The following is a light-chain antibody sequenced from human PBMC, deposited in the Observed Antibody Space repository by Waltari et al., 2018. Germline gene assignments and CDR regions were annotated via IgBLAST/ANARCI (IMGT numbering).Light chain of an antibody. J-gene: IGKJ1*01. CDR3: QQYNSSPWT. CDR1: HNISTW. Sequence: DIQMTQSPSTLSASVGDRVTVTCRASHNISTWLAWYQQIPGKAPKLLIYRASSLESGVPSRFSGGGSGTEFTLTISSLQPYDFTIYYCQQYNSSPWTFGQGTKVEI. V-gene: IGKV1-5*03. CDR2: RAS.